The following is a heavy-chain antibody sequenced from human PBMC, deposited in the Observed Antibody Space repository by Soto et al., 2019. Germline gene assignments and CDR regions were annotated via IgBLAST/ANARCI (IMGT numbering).Heavy chain of an antibody. V-gene: IGHV4-31*03. Sequence: QVQLQESGPGLVKPSQTLSLTCTVSGLSISSGGFYWTWIRQLPGQGLEWMGHIDYRGGTYYGPSLKSRLTISRDTSENHFSLNLQSVTAADTAVYYCARGDLLTIFGWGGFDYWGQGNLVTVSS. D-gene: IGHD3-3*01. CDR1: GLSISSGGFY. J-gene: IGHJ4*02. CDR3: ARGDLLTIFGWGGFDY. CDR2: IDYRGGT.